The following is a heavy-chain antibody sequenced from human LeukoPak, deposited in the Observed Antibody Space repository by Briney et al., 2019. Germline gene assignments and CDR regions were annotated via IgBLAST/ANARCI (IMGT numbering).Heavy chain of an antibody. CDR1: RFTLRSYI. Sequence: PGGSLRLSCADSRFTLRSYIVNWVRPAPRKGLEWVSSISLSSSYIYYAHSEKGPFTISRDTATKSLYLQVDIVRGEDTALYFSARDCLGDGYNRWFYCDMDVWGKGTTVTVSS. J-gene: IGHJ6*03. D-gene: IGHD5-24*01. CDR3: ARDCLGDGYNRWFYCDMDV. CDR2: ISLSSSYI. V-gene: IGHV3-21*01.